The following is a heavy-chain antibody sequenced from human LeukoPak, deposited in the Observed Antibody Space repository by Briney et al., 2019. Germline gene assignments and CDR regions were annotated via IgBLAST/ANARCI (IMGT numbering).Heavy chain of an antibody. CDR2: IYSGGST. D-gene: IGHD1-1*01. CDR3: ARETVANDTPFDY. CDR1: GFTVSSNY. V-gene: IGHV3-53*01. Sequence: GGSLRLSCAASGFTVSSNYMSWVRQAPGKGLEWVSVIYSGGSTYYADSVKGRFTISRDNSKNTLYLQMNSLRAEDTAVYYCARETVANDTPFDYWGQGTLVTVSS. J-gene: IGHJ4*02.